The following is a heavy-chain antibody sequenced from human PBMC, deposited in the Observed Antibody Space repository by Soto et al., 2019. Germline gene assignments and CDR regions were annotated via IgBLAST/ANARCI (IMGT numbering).Heavy chain of an antibody. CDR3: ARLLSSSSTWFDP. CDR1: GYNFAIYW. D-gene: IGHD6-13*01. Sequence: PGEALKISCKGSGYNFAIYWIGWVRQMPGKGLEWMGIIYPGDSDTRYSPSFQGQVTISADKSISTAYLQWSSLKASDTAMYYCARLLSSSSTWFDPWGQGTLVTVSS. J-gene: IGHJ5*02. V-gene: IGHV5-51*01. CDR2: IYPGDSDT.